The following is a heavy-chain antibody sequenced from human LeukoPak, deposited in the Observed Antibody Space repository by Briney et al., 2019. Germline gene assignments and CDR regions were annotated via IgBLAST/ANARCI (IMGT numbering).Heavy chain of an antibody. V-gene: IGHV3-30*18. CDR3: AKPMGYDYVWGSYRPLDY. D-gene: IGHD3-16*02. CDR1: GFTFSSYG. Sequence: PGGSLRLSCAASGFTFSSYGMHWVRQAPGKGLEWVAVISYDGSNKYYADSVKGRFTISRDNSKNTLYLQMNSLRAEDTAVYYCAKPMGYDYVWGSYRPLDYWGQGTLVTVSS. J-gene: IGHJ4*02. CDR2: ISYDGSNK.